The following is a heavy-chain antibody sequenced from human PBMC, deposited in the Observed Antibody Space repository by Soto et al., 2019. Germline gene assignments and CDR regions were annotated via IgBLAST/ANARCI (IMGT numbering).Heavy chain of an antibody. Sequence: GGSLRLSCTASGFNFGDYATHWVRQAPGKGLEWVGLIRAKAHGGTIDYAASVRGRFTISRDDSKSIAYLQMNSLKPEDTALYFCIRAYSSRPLDYWGQGTRVTVSS. CDR3: IRAYSSRPLDY. J-gene: IGHJ4*02. CDR1: GFNFGDYA. V-gene: IGHV3-49*04. CDR2: IRAKAHGGTI. D-gene: IGHD6-13*01.